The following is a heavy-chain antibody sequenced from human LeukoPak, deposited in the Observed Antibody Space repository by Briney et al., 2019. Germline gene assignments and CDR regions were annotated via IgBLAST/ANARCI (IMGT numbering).Heavy chain of an antibody. V-gene: IGHV4-59*12. Sequence: SETLSLTCTVSGGSISSYYWSWIRQPPGKGLEWIGYIYYSGSTNYNPSLKSRVTISVDRSKNQFSLKLSSVTAADTAVYYCAREPGIAAAYWGQGTLVTVSS. D-gene: IGHD6-13*01. J-gene: IGHJ4*02. CDR3: AREPGIAAAY. CDR2: IYYSGST. CDR1: GGSISSYY.